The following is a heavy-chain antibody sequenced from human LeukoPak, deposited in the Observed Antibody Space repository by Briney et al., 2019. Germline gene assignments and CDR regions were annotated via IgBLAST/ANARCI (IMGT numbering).Heavy chain of an antibody. D-gene: IGHD3-16*01. V-gene: IGHV4-61*01. CDR1: GGSVSSGSYY. CDR3: ARDLLHYGVDY. CDR2: IYYSGST. Sequence: SETLSLTCTVSGGSVSSGSYYWSWIRQPPGKGLEWIGYIYYSGSTNYNPSLKSRVTISVDTSKNQFSLKLSSVTAADTAVYYCARDLLHYGVDYWGQGTLVTVSS. J-gene: IGHJ4*02.